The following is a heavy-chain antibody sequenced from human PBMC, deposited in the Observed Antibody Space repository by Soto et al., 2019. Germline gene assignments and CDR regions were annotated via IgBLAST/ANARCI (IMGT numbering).Heavy chain of an antibody. CDR2: INHSGTT. D-gene: IGHD2-21*02. J-gene: IGHJ6*02. CDR1: GGSFSGFY. Sequence: SETLSLTCAVSGGSFSGFYWTWIRQPPGEGLEWIGEINHSGTTNFNPSFRSRLTISLDSSKKPFSLKLTSMTAADAAVYYCARADRTLVTSYGLDVWGQGTTVTVSS. V-gene: IGHV4-34*01. CDR3: ARADRTLVTSYGLDV.